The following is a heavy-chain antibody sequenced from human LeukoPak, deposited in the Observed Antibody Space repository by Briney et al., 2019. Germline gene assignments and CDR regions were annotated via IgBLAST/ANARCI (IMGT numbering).Heavy chain of an antibody. D-gene: IGHD1-20*01. Sequence: GGSLRLSCAASGFTFNAHWMHWVRQTPDKGLVWVSRINTDGSSTNYADFVKGRFTISRDNAKDTLYLQMNSLRAEDTAVYYCARDLNWNQIDYGGQGSLVTVSS. J-gene: IGHJ4*02. CDR3: ARDLNWNQIDY. V-gene: IGHV3-74*01. CDR1: GFTFNAHW. CDR2: INTDGSST.